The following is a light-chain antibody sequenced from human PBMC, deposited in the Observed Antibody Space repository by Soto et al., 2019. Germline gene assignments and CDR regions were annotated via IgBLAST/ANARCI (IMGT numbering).Light chain of an antibody. CDR2: DAS. CDR3: QQYNSYSGT. Sequence: DIHINECPSTLPAYVGDRVSITCRGSQSISSWLAWYQQKPGKAPKLLIYDASSLESGVPSRFSGSGSGTEFTLTISSLQPDDFATYYCQQYNSYSGTFGQGTKVDIK. J-gene: IGKJ1*01. V-gene: IGKV1-5*01. CDR1: QSISSW.